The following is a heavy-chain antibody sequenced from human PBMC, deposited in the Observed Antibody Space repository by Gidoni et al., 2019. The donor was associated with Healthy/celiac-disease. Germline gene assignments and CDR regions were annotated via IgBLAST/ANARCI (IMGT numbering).Heavy chain of an antibody. J-gene: IGHJ4*02. Sequence: QVQLPPWGAGLLKPSETLSLTCAVYGGSFRGSYLSWIRQPPGKGLEWIGEINHSGSTNYNPSLKSRVTISVDTSKNQFSLKLSSVTAADTAVYYCASGRVCCDFWSGYYFEDSLFFDYWGQGTLVTVSS. CDR2: INHSGST. D-gene: IGHD3-3*01. CDR1: GGSFRGSY. V-gene: IGHV4-34*01. CDR3: ASGRVCCDFWSGYYFEDSLFFDY.